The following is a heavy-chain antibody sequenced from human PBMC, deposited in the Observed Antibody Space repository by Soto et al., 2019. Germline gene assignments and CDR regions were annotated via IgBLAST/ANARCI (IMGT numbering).Heavy chain of an antibody. Sequence: EVQLLESGGGLVQPGGSLRLSCAASGFTFSSYAMSWVRQAPGKGLEWVSAISGSGGSSYYADSVKGRFTISRDNSKNTLYLQMNSLRAEDTAVYYCAKTQTPRPDLYYYYGMDVWGQGTTVTVSS. J-gene: IGHJ6*02. CDR2: ISGSGGSS. V-gene: IGHV3-23*01. D-gene: IGHD6-6*01. CDR1: GFTFSSYA. CDR3: AKTQTPRPDLYYYYGMDV.